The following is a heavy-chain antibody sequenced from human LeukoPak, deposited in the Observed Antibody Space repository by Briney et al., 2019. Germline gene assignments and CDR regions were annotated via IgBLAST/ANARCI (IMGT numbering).Heavy chain of an antibody. Sequence: GASVKVSCKASGYTFTSYDINWVRQAPGQGLEWMGWISAYNGNTNYAQKLQGRVTMTTDTSTSTAYMELRSLRSDDTPVYYCARGLIAARRYWFDPWGQGTLVTVSS. CDR1: GYTFTSYD. CDR3: ARGLIAARRYWFDP. CDR2: ISAYNGNT. J-gene: IGHJ5*02. D-gene: IGHD6-6*01. V-gene: IGHV1-18*01.